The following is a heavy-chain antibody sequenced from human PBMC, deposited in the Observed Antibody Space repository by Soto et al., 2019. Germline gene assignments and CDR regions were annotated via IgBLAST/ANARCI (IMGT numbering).Heavy chain of an antibody. D-gene: IGHD1-26*01. CDR3: TRLIDSGRFFRFDS. J-gene: IGHJ4*02. CDR1: GFTFSGSA. CDR2: IKTKPNSYAT. V-gene: IGHV3-73*01. Sequence: GGSLRLSCAVSGFTFSGSAMHWVRQASGKGLEWVGRIKTKPNSYATAYAASVKGRFTISRDDSENPAYLQMNRLKTEDTAMYYCTRLIDSGRFFRFDSWGQGTLVTVSS.